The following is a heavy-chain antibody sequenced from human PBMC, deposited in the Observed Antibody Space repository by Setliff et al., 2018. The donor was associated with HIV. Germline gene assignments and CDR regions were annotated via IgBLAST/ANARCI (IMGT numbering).Heavy chain of an antibody. D-gene: IGHD3-22*01. CDR2: ISQSGST. V-gene: IGHV4-30-2*01. CDR3: ARGPYYYNSSGQISAEYFQH. Sequence: PSETLSLTCAVSGGSIRSSGYSWSWIRQPPGKGLEWIGYISQSGSTYYNPSLKCRVTISVDRSKNQFSLKLSSVTAADTAVYYCARGPYYYNSSGQISAEYFQHWGQGTLVTVSS. J-gene: IGHJ1*01. CDR1: GGSIRSSGYS.